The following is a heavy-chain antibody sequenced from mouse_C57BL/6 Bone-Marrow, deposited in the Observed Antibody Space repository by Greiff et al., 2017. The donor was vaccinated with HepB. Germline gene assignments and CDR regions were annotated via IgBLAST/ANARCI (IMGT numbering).Heavy chain of an antibody. V-gene: IGHV1-82*01. J-gene: IGHJ4*01. Sequence: VQLQQSGPELVKPGASVKISCKASGYAFSSSWMNWVKQRPGKGLEWIGRIYPGDGDTNYNGKFKGKATLTADKSSSTAYMQLSSLTSEDSAVYFCASPARRAMDYWGQGTSVTVSS. CDR1: GYAFSSSW. CDR2: IYPGDGDT. CDR3: ASPARRAMDY.